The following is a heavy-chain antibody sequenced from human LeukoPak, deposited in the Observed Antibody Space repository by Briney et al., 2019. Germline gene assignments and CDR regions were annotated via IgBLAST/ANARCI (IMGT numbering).Heavy chain of an antibody. J-gene: IGHJ4*02. Sequence: GGSLRLSCAASGFTFSSYEMKWVRQAPGKGLEWVSYISSSGSTIRYADSVKGRFTNSRDNAKNTLYLQMNSLRAEDTAVYYCARGFMTTVTTLDYWGQGTLVTVSS. V-gene: IGHV3-48*03. CDR3: ARGFMTTVTTLDY. CDR1: GFTFSSYE. CDR2: ISSSGSTI. D-gene: IGHD4-17*01.